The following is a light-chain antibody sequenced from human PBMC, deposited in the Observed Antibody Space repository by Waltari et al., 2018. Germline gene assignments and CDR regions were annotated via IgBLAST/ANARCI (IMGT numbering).Light chain of an antibody. CDR2: EVI. CDR1: DSDVGAYNF. V-gene: IGLV2-14*01. J-gene: IGLJ1*01. Sequence: QSALTQPASVPGSPGQSITISCTGTDSDVGAYNFFSWYRQHPGKAPHLIIYEVIERPPGISDRCSGYKSDNTASLTISGLQADDEAVYYCSSYTTSNAPGVFGTGTKVTVL. CDR3: SSYTTSNAPGV.